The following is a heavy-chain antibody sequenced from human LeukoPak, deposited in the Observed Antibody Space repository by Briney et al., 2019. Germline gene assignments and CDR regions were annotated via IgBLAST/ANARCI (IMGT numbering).Heavy chain of an antibody. CDR1: GYSISSGYY. Sequence: SETLSLTCTVSGYSISSGYYWGWIRQPPGKGLEWIGSIYHSGSTYYNPSLKSRVTISVDTSKNQFSLKLSSVTAADTAVYYCARVKSITIFGVVMGDAFDIWGQGTMVTVSS. CDR2: IYHSGST. D-gene: IGHD3-3*01. V-gene: IGHV4-38-2*02. CDR3: ARVKSITIFGVVMGDAFDI. J-gene: IGHJ3*02.